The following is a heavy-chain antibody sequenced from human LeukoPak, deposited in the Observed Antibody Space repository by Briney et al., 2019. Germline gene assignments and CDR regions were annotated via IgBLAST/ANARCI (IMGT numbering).Heavy chain of an antibody. CDR2: ISATGGST. D-gene: IGHD6-19*01. CDR3: AKGGYSSGWRNYFDY. J-gene: IGHJ4*02. CDR1: GFTFSSYG. Sequence: GGSLGLSCAASGFTFSSYGITWVRQAPGKGLEWVSPISATGGSTYYADSVKGRFTISRDNSKDTLYLQMNSLRAEDTAVYYCAKGGYSSGWRNYFDYWGQGTLVTVSS. V-gene: IGHV3-23*01.